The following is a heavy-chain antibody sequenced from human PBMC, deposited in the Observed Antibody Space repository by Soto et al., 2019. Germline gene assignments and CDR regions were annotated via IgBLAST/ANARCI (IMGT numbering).Heavy chain of an antibody. J-gene: IGHJ1*01. CDR3: ARDSSAAGTYQH. CDR2: ISYDGSNK. Sequence: PGGSLRLSCAASGFTFSSYGMHWVRQAPGKGLEWVAVISYDGSNKYYADSVKGRFTISGDNSKNTLYLQMNSLRDEDTAVYYCARDSSAAGTYQHWGQATLVTVSS. D-gene: IGHD6-13*01. V-gene: IGHV3-30*03. CDR1: GFTFSSYG.